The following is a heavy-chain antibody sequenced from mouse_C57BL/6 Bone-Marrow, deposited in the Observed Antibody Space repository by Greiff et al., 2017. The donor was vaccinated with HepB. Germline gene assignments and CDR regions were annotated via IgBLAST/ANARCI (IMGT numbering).Heavy chain of an antibody. Sequence: SCAASGIDFSRYWMSWVRRAPGKGLEWIGEINPDSSTINYAPSLKDKFIISRDNAKNTLYLQMSKVRSEDTALYYCASPNPHYYGSSYWYFDVWGTGTTVTVSS. V-gene: IGHV4-1*01. CDR1: GIDFSRYW. CDR2: INPDSSTI. D-gene: IGHD1-1*01. J-gene: IGHJ1*03. CDR3: ASPNPHYYGSSYWYFDV.